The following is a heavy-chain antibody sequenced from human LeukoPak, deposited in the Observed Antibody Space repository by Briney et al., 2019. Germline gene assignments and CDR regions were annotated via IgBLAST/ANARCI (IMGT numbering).Heavy chain of an antibody. CDR2: IYYSGST. V-gene: IGHV4-39*06. CDR3: AGDPSIYYDSSGKTYFDL. D-gene: IGHD3-22*01. CDR1: AGSITSSSYY. Sequence: PSQTLSLACSVSAGSITSSSYYWGWLRQTLGKGLEGIGRIYYSGSTSYHPSVKSRVTTSVDTSNNQCALKLRSVTAADTAVYYCAGDPSIYYDSSGKTYFDLWGRGTLVTVSS. J-gene: IGHJ2*01.